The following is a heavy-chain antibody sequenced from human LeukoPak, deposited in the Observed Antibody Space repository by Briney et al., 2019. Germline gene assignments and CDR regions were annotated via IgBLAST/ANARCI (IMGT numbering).Heavy chain of an antibody. CDR1: GFTFSSHS. CDR2: ISSSSDSI. J-gene: IGHJ6*02. D-gene: IGHD2-15*01. CDR3: ARCSGGRCYPLYAMDV. V-gene: IGHV3-21*01. Sequence: PGGSLRLSCEASGFTFSSHSMNWVRQAPGKGLEWVSIISSSSDSIKYADSVKGRFTISRDNAKSSLYLQMNSLRVEDTAMYYCARCSGGRCYPLYAMDVWGQGTTVTVSS.